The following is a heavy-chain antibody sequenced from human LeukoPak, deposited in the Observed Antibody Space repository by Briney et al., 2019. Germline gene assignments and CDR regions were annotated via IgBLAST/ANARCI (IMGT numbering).Heavy chain of an antibody. D-gene: IGHD3-9*01. Sequence: PGGPLRLSCAASGFAFGSHPRTWFRQAPEKGREGVSGFVDNGDAKYYGASVKGRFTIPRDNSKSALYLELNSLRAEDTAVYFCAKHHYDILLSHFDSWGQGTLVAVSS. CDR3: AKHHYDILLSHFDS. CDR1: GFAFGSHP. J-gene: IGHJ4*02. CDR2: FVDNGDAK. V-gene: IGHV3-23*01.